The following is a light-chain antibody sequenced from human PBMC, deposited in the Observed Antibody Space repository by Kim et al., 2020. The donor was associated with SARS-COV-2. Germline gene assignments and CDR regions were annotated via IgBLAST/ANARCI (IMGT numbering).Light chain of an antibody. Sequence: SASVGYRVNITCRASQALRHELVLYQQKPGKAPKLLSYAASSLHSGVPSRFSGSGSGTDFTLTIISLQPEDFATYYCLQAYNYVWTFGQGTKLEI. CDR3: LQAYNYVWT. J-gene: IGKJ1*01. CDR1: QALRHE. CDR2: AAS. V-gene: IGKV1-6*01.